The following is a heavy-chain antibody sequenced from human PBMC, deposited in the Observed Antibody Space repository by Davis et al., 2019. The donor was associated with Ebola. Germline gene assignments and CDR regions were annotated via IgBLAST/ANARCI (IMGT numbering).Heavy chain of an antibody. Sequence: MPSETLSLTRTVSGGSISSYYWSWIRQPPGKGLEWLGYIYYSGSTDYNPSLKSRVTLSLDTSKNQFSLKLNSVTAADTAMYYCARSGYTGYDPRINFDFWGQGTLVTVSS. D-gene: IGHD5-12*01. V-gene: IGHV4-59*08. CDR3: ARSGYTGYDPRINFDF. CDR1: GGSISSYY. J-gene: IGHJ4*02. CDR2: IYYSGST.